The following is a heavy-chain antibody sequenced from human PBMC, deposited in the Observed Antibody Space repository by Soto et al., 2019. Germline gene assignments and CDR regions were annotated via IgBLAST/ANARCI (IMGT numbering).Heavy chain of an antibody. CDR1: GFSLSTSGVG. V-gene: IGHV2-5*01. Sequence: SGPPLVNPTQTLTLTCTFSGFSLSTSGVGVGWIRQPPGKALEWLALIYWNDDKRYSPSLKGRLTITKDTSKNQVVLTMTNMDPVDTATYYCAHPLSDHDILTGYYQDYWGQGTLVTVSS. D-gene: IGHD3-9*01. CDR2: IYWNDDK. J-gene: IGHJ4*02. CDR3: AHPLSDHDILTGYYQDY.